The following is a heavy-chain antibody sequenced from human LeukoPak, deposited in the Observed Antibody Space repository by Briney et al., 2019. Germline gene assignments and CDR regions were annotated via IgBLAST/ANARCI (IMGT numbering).Heavy chain of an antibody. J-gene: IGHJ6*02. CDR2: ISGSGGST. CDR3: AGSTVTAVSYYYGMDV. D-gene: IGHD4-17*01. V-gene: IGHV3-23*01. CDR1: GFTFSSYA. Sequence: GASLRLSCAASGFTFSSYAMSWVRQAPGKGLGWVSAISGSGGSTYYADSVKGRFTISRDNSKNTLYLQMNSLRAEDTAVYYCAGSTVTAVSYYYGMDVWGQGTTVTVSS.